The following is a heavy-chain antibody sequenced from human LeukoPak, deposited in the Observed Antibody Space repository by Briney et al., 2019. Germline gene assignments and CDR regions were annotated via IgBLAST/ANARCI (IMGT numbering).Heavy chain of an antibody. CDR2: ISGSGGST. D-gene: IGHD5-24*01. Sequence: GGSLRLSCATSGFTFSSYAMSWVRQAPGKGLEWVSVISGSGGSTYYADSVKGRFTISRDNSKNTLYLQMNSLRAEDTAVYYCASFRGDGYNYLDYWGQGTLVTVSS. J-gene: IGHJ4*02. CDR1: GFTFSSYA. V-gene: IGHV3-23*01. CDR3: ASFRGDGYNYLDY.